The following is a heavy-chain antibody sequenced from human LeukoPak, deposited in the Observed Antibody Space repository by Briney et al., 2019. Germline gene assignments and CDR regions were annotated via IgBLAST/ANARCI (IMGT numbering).Heavy chain of an antibody. J-gene: IGHJ4*02. CDR2: ISGGGGST. V-gene: IGHV3-23*01. CDR1: GFIYRIYA. D-gene: IGHD2-15*01. CDR3: ARDNQYCSGGSCRLQF. Sequence: GGSLRLPCAVSGFIYRIYAVRWLRQAPGKGLEWVSAISGGGGSTFYADSVKGRFTISRDNSENTLYLQMNSLRAEDTAVYYCARDNQYCSGGSCRLQFWAQGALVTVSS.